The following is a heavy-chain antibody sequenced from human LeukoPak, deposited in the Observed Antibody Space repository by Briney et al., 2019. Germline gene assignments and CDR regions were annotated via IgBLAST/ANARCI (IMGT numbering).Heavy chain of an antibody. CDR1: GGSFSGYY. V-gene: IGHV4-34*01. J-gene: IGHJ5*02. Sequence: SETLSLTCAVYGGSFSGYYWSWLRQPPGKGLEWIEEINHSGSTNYNPSLKSRVTISVDTSKNQFSLKLSSVTAADTAVYYCARVDILRYFDWLLYPLGWFDPWGQGTLVTVSS. CDR3: ARVDILRYFDWLLYPLGWFDP. CDR2: INHSGST. D-gene: IGHD3-9*01.